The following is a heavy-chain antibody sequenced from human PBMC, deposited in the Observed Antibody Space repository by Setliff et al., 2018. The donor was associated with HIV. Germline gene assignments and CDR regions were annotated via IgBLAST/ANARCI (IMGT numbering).Heavy chain of an antibody. CDR2: INHKGST. D-gene: IGHD3-3*01. V-gene: IGHV4-34*01. J-gene: IGHJ4*02. Sequence: SETLSLTCAVFRGSFSGYYWTWIRQAPGKGLEWIGGINHKGSTNYKSSLKSRVTISMDTSKNQFSLKLTSATAADTALYYCARDVMEYFGNYFDYWGQGALVTVSS. CDR1: RGSFSGYY. CDR3: ARDVMEYFGNYFDY.